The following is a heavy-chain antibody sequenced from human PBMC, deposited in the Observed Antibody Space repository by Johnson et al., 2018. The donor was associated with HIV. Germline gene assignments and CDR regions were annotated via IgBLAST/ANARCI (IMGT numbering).Heavy chain of an antibody. CDR3: ARGGRAKDAFDI. D-gene: IGHD3-16*01. CDR2: INGDGPGP. V-gene: IGHV3-74*01. J-gene: IGHJ3*02. CDR1: GFPFSDHW. Sequence: ELLVESGGGLVQPGGSLRLSCGASGFPFSDHWIQWVRQVPGKGLVWVSRINGDGPGPTYAASVKGRFTIARDNAKNTLYLQMNSLRAEDTALYYCARGGRAKDAFDIWGQGTMVTVSS.